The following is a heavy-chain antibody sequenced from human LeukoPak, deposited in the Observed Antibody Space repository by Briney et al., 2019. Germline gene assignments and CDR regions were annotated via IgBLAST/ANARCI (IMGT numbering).Heavy chain of an antibody. V-gene: IGHV4-31*03. CDR3: ARKAGELVGRTPTNYFDH. Sequence: NPSQTLSLTCSVSGDSITNGDYYWSWLRQHPGKGLEWIGYIYHSGSTFNNPSLKSRVTISVDTSKNQFSLRLSSVTAADTAMYYCARKAGELVGRTPTNYFDHWGQGTLVTVSS. CDR1: GDSITNGDYY. J-gene: IGHJ4*02. CDR2: IYHSGST. D-gene: IGHD1-26*01.